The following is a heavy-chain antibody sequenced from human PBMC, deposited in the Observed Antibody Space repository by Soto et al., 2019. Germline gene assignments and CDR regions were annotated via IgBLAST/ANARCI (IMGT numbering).Heavy chain of an antibody. V-gene: IGHV4-4*02. Sequence: QVQLQESGPGLVKPSGTLSLTCAVSGGSVTISNWCSWVRQTPGKGLEWIGQLHHSGSTNYNPCLTSRITISVEKSKNQYSLEMKSVTAADTAVYYCARGGYYFYMAVWGKGTTVTVSS. CDR3: ARGGYYFYMAV. CDR2: LHHSGST. CDR1: GGSVTISNW. D-gene: IGHD1-26*01. J-gene: IGHJ6*03.